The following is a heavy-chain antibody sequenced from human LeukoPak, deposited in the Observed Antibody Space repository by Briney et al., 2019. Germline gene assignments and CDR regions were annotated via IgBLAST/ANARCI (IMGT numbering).Heavy chain of an antibody. CDR3: TRKPVFYYYMDV. CDR1: GYIFTNYA. CDR2: ININSGNP. Sequence: ASVKVSCKASGYIFTNYAINWVRQAPGQGLEWMGWININSGNPTYAQGFTGRFVFSFDTSVSTAYLQISSLKAEDTAVYYCTRKPVFYYYMDVWGEGTTVTVSS. D-gene: IGHD1-14*01. V-gene: IGHV7-4-1*02. J-gene: IGHJ6*03.